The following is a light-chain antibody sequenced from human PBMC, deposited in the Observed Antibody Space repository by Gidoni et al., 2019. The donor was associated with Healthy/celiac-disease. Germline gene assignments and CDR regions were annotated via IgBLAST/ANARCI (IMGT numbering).Light chain of an antibody. CDR3: QQSYSTPHT. V-gene: IGKV1-39*01. CDR1: QSISSY. Sequence: DIQMTQSPSSMSASVGDRVTITCRASQSISSYLNWYQQKPGKAPKLLIYAASSLQSGVPSRFSGSGSGTDFTLTISSRQPEDFATYYCQQSYSTPHTFGQXTKLEIK. CDR2: AAS. J-gene: IGKJ2*01.